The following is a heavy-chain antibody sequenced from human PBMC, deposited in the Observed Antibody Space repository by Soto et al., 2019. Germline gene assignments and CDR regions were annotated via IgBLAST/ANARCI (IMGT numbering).Heavy chain of an antibody. J-gene: IGHJ4*02. CDR2: INPSGGST. CDR3: ARSYRFLEWLLYQAY. D-gene: IGHD3-3*01. CDR1: GYTFTSYY. V-gene: IGHV1-46*01. Sequence: GASVKVSCKASGYTFTSYYMHWVRQAPGQGLEWMGIINPSGGSTSYAQKFQGRVTMTRDTSTSTVYMELSSLRSEDTAVYYCARSYRFLEWLLYQAYWGQGTLVTVSS.